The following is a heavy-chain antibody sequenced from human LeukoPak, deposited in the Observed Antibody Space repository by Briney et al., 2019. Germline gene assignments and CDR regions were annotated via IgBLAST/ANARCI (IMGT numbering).Heavy chain of an antibody. CDR3: TTEDGPAFH. CDR2: IKSKTNGGTT. CDR1: GLTFSNAW. V-gene: IGHV3-15*01. J-gene: IGHJ4*02. D-gene: IGHD3-16*01. Sequence: PGGSLRLSCAASGLTFSNAWMTWVRQAPGKGLEWVGRIKSKTNGGTTDYAAPVKGRFTISRDDSKNTLYLQMNTLRTEDTAMYYCTTEDGPAFHWGLGTLVTVSS.